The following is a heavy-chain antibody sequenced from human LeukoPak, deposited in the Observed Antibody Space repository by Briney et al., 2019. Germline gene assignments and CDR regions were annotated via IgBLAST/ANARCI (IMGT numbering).Heavy chain of an antibody. J-gene: IGHJ4*02. D-gene: IGHD3-22*01. Sequence: TGGSLRLSCAASGFTVSINYMSWVRQAPGKGLEWVSVIYSGGSTHYADSVKGRFIISRDNSKNTLYLQMSSLRAEDTAVYYCARPDHSSDPGGYYSGHSYFDYWGPGILVTVSS. CDR3: ARPDHSSDPGGYYSGHSYFDY. CDR2: IYSGGST. V-gene: IGHV3-53*01. CDR1: GFTVSINY.